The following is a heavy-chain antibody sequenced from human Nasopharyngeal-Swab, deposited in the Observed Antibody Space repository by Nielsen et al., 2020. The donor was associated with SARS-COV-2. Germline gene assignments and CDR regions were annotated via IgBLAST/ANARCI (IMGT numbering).Heavy chain of an antibody. Sequence: SETLSLTCAVYGGSFSGYYWSWIRQPPGKGLEWIGEINHSGSTNYNPSLKSRVTISVDTSKNQFSLKLSSVTAADTAVYYCARVGRYYDYVWGSYRYQNTHFDYWGQGTLVTVSS. CDR3: ARVGRYYDYVWGSYRYQNTHFDY. CDR1: GGSFSGYY. J-gene: IGHJ4*02. D-gene: IGHD3-16*02. V-gene: IGHV4-34*01. CDR2: INHSGST.